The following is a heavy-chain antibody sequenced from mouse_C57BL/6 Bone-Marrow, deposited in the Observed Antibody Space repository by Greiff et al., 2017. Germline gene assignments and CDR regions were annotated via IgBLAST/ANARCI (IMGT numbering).Heavy chain of an antibody. Sequence: QVQLKQSGAELVRPGASVTLSCKASGYTFTDYEMHWVKQTPVHGLEWIGAIDPETGGTAYNQKFKGKAILTADKSSSTAYMELRSLTSEDSAVYYCTRANYGSSSSWFAYWGQGTLVTVSA. V-gene: IGHV1-15*01. CDR2: IDPETGGT. J-gene: IGHJ3*01. CDR3: TRANYGSSSSWFAY. CDR1: GYTFTDYE. D-gene: IGHD1-1*01.